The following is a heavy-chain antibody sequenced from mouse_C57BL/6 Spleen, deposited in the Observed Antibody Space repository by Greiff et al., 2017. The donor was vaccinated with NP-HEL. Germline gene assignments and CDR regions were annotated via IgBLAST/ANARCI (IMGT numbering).Heavy chain of an antibody. J-gene: IGHJ2*01. CDR1: SSTSPIHL. V-gene: IGHV1-64*01. D-gene: IGHD2-3*01. Sequence: QVQLQQPGAELVKPLASVKLSCKAPSSTSPIHLIHFLNPIPLQVLEWIGMIHPNRVRTNYNEKFKSKATLTVDKSSSTAYMQLSSLTSEDSAVYYCARNYDGYYGYWGQGTTLTVSS. CDR3: ARNYDGYYGY. CDR2: IHPNRVRT.